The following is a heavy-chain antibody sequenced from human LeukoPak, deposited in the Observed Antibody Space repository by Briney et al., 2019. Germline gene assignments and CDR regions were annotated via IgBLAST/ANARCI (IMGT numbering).Heavy chain of an antibody. Sequence: ASVKVSCKASGYTFTSYAMHWVRQAPGQRLEWMGWINAGNGNTKYSQKFQGRVTITRDTSASTAYMELSSLRSEDTAVYYCARDGALVAARLSWFDPWGQGTLVTVSS. J-gene: IGHJ5*02. D-gene: IGHD6-6*01. CDR2: INAGNGNT. CDR3: ARDGALVAARLSWFDP. CDR1: GYTFTSYA. V-gene: IGHV1-3*01.